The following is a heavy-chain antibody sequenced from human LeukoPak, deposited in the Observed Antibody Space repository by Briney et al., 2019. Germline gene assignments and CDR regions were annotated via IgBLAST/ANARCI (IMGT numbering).Heavy chain of an antibody. Sequence: ASVKVSCKASGYTFTGYYMHWVRQAPGQGLEWMGWINPNSGGTNYAQKFQGRVTMTRDTSISTAYMELSRLRSDDTAVYYCARPYLNGANWFDPWGQGTLVTVSS. CDR1: GYTFTGYY. D-gene: IGHD3-10*01. V-gene: IGHV1-2*02. CDR2: INPNSGGT. CDR3: ARPYLNGANWFDP. J-gene: IGHJ5*02.